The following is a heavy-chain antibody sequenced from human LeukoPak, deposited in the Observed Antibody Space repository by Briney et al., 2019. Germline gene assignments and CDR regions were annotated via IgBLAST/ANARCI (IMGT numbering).Heavy chain of an antibody. V-gene: IGHV3-30*02. CDR3: ARDFSRGSYKGRDYYMDV. J-gene: IGHJ6*03. D-gene: IGHD1-26*01. CDR2: IRYDGSNK. CDR1: GFTFSSYG. Sequence: GGSLRLSCAASGFTFSSYGMHWVRQAPGKGLEWVTFIRYDGSNKYYADSVKGRFTISRDNSKNTLYLQMNSLRAEDTAVYYCARDFSRGSYKGRDYYMDVWGKGTTVTVSS.